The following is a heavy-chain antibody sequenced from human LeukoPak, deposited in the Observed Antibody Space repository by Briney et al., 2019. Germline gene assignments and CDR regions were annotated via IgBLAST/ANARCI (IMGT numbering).Heavy chain of an antibody. CDR3: ARGQQRVGHLFDY. D-gene: IGHD6-6*01. Sequence: SETLSLTCTVSGASISSYFWSWIRQPPGKGLEWIGYIYSGGSTNYNPSLTSRVTVSADSSKNQFSLKLSSVTAADTAVYYCARGQQRVGHLFDYWGQGTLVTVSS. J-gene: IGHJ4*02. V-gene: IGHV4-59*01. CDR2: IYSGGST. CDR1: GASISSYF.